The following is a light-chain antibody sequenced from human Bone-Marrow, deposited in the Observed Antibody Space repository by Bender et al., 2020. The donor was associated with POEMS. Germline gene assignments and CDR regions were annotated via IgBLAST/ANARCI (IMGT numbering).Light chain of an antibody. V-gene: IGLV2-14*02. Sequence: QSALTQPASVSASPGQSITISCTGTSNDIGSHHLVSWYQQHPGKAPKLLIYDVRSRPSGVSNRFSGSKSGYTASLTISGLQAEDEANYYCTSYTSTRTSFGGGTKLTVL. CDR2: DVR. CDR1: SNDIGSHHL. CDR3: TSYTSTRTS. J-gene: IGLJ3*02.